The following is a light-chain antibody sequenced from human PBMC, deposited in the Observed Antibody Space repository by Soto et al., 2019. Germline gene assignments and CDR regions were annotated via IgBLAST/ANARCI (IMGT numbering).Light chain of an antibody. J-gene: IGKJ2*01. V-gene: IGKV3-20*01. CDR3: QQYGSSPYT. Sequence: EIVLTQSPGTLSLSTGERATLSCRASQSVSSSYLAWYQQKPGQAPRLLIYGASSRATGIPDRFSGSGSGTYFPLTISRLEPEDFAVYYCQQYGSSPYTFGQGTKLEIK. CDR2: GAS. CDR1: QSVSSSY.